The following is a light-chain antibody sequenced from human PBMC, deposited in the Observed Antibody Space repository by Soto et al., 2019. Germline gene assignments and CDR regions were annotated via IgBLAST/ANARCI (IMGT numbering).Light chain of an antibody. CDR1: QSLLHSNGYNY. Sequence: VMTGGPRSLPVTLGHPASLSCSSNQSLLHSNGYNYLDWYLQKPGQSTQLMIYLGSNRASGVPDRLSGSGYETELTLTIRGLQPADVATYHCQKSHRAPSTFGPGPKV. CDR2: LGS. CDR3: QKSHRAPST. V-gene: IGKV2-28*01. J-gene: IGKJ3*01.